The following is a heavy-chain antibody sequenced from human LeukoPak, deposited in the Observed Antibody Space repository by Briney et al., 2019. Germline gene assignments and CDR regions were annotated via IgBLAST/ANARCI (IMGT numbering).Heavy chain of an antibody. CDR2: INHSGST. V-gene: IGHV4-34*01. J-gene: IGHJ6*02. CDR3: ARDAPTDDYYYGMDV. D-gene: IGHD2-8*01. CDR1: GGSFSGYY. Sequence: SETLSLTCAVYGGSFSGYYWSWIRQPPGKGLEWIGEINHSGSTNHNPSLKSRVTISVDTSKNQFSLKLSSVTAADTAVYYCARDAPTDDYYYGMDVWGQGTTVTVSS.